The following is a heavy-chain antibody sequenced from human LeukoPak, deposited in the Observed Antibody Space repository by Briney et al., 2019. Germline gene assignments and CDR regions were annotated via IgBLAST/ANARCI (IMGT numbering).Heavy chain of an antibody. CDR2: ISVINSGNT. D-gene: IGHD2-21*02. V-gene: IGHV1-18*01. J-gene: IGHJ3*02. CDR3: SREFPFCGADCFSGVFDI. Sequence: ASVKVSCKASGYTFSSYGINWVRQAPGQGLEWMGWISVINSGNTRYAQNFQGRLTMTTDTSTTTAHMELRSLRSDDTAVYYCSREFPFCGADCFSGVFDIWGQGTMVTVS. CDR1: GYTFSSYG.